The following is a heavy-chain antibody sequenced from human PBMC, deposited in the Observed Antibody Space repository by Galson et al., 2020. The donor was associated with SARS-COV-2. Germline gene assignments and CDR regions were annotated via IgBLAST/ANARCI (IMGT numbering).Heavy chain of an antibody. J-gene: IGHJ4*02. V-gene: IGHV1-18*04. D-gene: IGHD3-22*01. CDR1: GYTFSSYG. CDR2: ISAYNGNT. CDR3: ARYFDYFDSSGYYYIPVAFDY. Sequence: ASVKVSCKASGYTFSSYGITWVRQAPGQGLEWMGWISAYNGNTDYAQRLQGRVTMTTDTSTNTAYMELRSLTTDDTAVYYCARYFDYFDSSGYYYIPVAFDYWGQGTLVTVSS.